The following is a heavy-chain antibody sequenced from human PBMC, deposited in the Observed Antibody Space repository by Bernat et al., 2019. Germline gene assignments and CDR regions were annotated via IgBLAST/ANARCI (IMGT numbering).Heavy chain of an antibody. Sequence: EVQLLESGGGLVQPGGSLRLSCAASGFTFSSYAMSWVRQAPGKGLEWVSAISGSGGSTYYAGSGKGRFTISRDNSKNTLYLQMNSLRAEDTAVYYCAKSGDTAMNYYYYGMDVWGQGTTVTVSS. V-gene: IGHV3-23*01. J-gene: IGHJ6*02. CDR2: ISGSGGST. CDR1: GFTFSSYA. CDR3: AKSGDTAMNYYYYGMDV. D-gene: IGHD5-18*01.